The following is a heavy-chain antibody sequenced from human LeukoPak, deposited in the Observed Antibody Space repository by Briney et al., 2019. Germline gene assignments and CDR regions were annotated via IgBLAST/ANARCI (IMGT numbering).Heavy chain of an antibody. V-gene: IGHV1-69*13. CDR2: IIPIFGTA. J-gene: IGHJ4*02. D-gene: IGHD4-17*01. Sequence: SVKVSCKASGGTFSSYAISWVRQAPGQGLEWMGGIIPIFGTANYAQKFQGRVTITADESTSTAYMELSSLRSEDTAVYYCARAREGMTTIDYWGQGTLVTVSS. CDR3: ARAREGMTTIDY. CDR1: GGTFSSYA.